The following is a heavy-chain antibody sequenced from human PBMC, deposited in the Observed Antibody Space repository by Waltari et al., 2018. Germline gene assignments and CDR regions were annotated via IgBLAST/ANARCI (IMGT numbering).Heavy chain of an antibody. CDR3: ASHIVVTGGAFDI. CDR2: ISSSGSTI. D-gene: IGHD2-21*01. V-gene: IGHV3-48*03. CDR1: GFTFSSYA. Sequence: EVQLLESGGGLVQPGGSLRLSCAASGFTFSSYAMSWVRQAPGKGLEWVSYISSSGSTIYYADAVKGRFTISRDNAKNSLYLQMNSLRAEDTAVYYCASHIVVTGGAFDIWGQGTMVTVSS. J-gene: IGHJ3*02.